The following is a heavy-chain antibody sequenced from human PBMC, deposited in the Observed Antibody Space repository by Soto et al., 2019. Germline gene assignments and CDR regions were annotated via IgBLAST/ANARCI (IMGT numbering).Heavy chain of an antibody. CDR2: IYWDDDK. CDR3: AHTGTTYRHPRYYDFWSGYPVDAFDI. Sequence: QITLKESGPTLVKPTQTLTLTCTFSGFSLSTSGVGVGWIRQPPGKALEWLALIYWDDDKRYSPSLKSRLTITKAPSKNQVVLTMTNMDPVETATYYCAHTGTTYRHPRYYDFWSGYPVDAFDIWGQGTMVTVSS. J-gene: IGHJ3*02. CDR1: GFSLSTSGVG. D-gene: IGHD3-3*01. V-gene: IGHV2-5*02.